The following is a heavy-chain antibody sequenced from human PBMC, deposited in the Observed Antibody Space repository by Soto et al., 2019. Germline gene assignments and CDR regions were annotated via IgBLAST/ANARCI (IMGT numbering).Heavy chain of an antibody. J-gene: IGHJ4*02. CDR3: ARRLKYQLLPFDY. V-gene: IGHV4-34*01. D-gene: IGHD2-2*01. CDR1: GGSFSGYY. Sequence: QVQLQQWGAGLLKPSETLSLTCAVYGGSFSGYYWSWIRQPPGKGLEWIGEINHSGSTNYNPSLTSRVTISVDTSKNQFSLKLSSVTAADTAVYYCARRLKYQLLPFDYWGQGTLVTVSS. CDR2: INHSGST.